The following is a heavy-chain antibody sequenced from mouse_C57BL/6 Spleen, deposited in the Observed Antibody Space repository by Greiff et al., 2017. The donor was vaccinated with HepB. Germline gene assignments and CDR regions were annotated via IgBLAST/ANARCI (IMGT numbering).Heavy chain of an antibody. CDR1: GYSITSGYD. Sequence: EVQLQESGPGMVKPSQSLSLTCTVTGYSITSGYDWHWIRHFPGNKLEWMGYISYSGSTNYNPSLKSRISITHDTSKNHFFLKLNSVTTEDTATYYCARRNRYYFDYWGQSTTLTVSS. CDR3: ARRNRYYFDY. V-gene: IGHV3-1*01. D-gene: IGHD2-1*01. J-gene: IGHJ2*01. CDR2: ISYSGST.